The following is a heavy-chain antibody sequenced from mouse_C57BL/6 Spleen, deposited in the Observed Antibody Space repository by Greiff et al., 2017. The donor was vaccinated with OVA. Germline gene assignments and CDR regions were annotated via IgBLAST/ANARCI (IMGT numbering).Heavy chain of an antibody. J-gene: IGHJ4*01. V-gene: IGHV1-81*01. CDR3: ARRDGSSYGYAMDY. Sequence: VQLQQSGAELARPGASVKLSCKASGYTFTSYGISWVKQRTGQGLEWIGEIYPRSGNTYYNEKFKGKATLTADKSSSTAYMELRSLTSEDSAVYFCARRDGSSYGYAMDYWGQGTSVTVSS. CDR1: GYTFTSYG. D-gene: IGHD1-1*01. CDR2: IYPRSGNT.